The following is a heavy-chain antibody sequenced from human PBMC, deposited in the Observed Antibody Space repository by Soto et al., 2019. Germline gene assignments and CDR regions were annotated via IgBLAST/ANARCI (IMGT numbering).Heavy chain of an antibody. J-gene: IGHJ6*02. D-gene: IGHD3-3*01. CDR2: ISYDGGNK. V-gene: IGHV3-30*18. CDR3: AKAGHTKIFGVDISIDYYFSVIDV. CDR1: GFTFRTYG. Sequence: HPGGSLRLSCAASGFTFRTYGMHWVRQSPGKGLDWVAVISYDGGNKYYADSVKGRFTISRDNSKNTLYLQMNSLRGDDTAVYYCAKAGHTKIFGVDISIDYYFSVIDVWGQGTTVTVSS.